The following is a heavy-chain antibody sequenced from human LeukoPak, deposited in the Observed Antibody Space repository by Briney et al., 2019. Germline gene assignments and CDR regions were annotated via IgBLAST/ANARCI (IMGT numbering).Heavy chain of an antibody. CDR1: GGSVSSGLNK. CDR2: ISYSGSA. D-gene: IGHD2-15*01. J-gene: IGHJ5*02. Sequence: SETLSLTCTVSGGSVSSGLNKWSWIRQPPGKELEWIGDISYSGSASYNPSLRSRVTISLDTSTNQFSLTLGSVTAADTAVYYCAREAECSGGSCYSYGWSDPWGQGTQVIVSP. V-gene: IGHV4-61*01. CDR3: AREAECSGGSCYSYGWSDP.